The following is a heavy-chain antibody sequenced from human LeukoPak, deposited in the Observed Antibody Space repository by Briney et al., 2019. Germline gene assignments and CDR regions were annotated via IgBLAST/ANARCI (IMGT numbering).Heavy chain of an antibody. CDR3: ARPVGYSSGWYAFDI. CDR2: IYYSGST. D-gene: IGHD6-19*01. CDR1: GGSISSYY. V-gene: IGHV4-59*08. Sequence: SETLSLTCTVSGGSISSYYWSWIRQPPGKGLEWIGYIYYSGSTNYNPSLKSRVTIPVDTSKNQFSLKLSSVTAADTAVYYCARPVGYSSGWYAFDIWGQGTVVTVSS. J-gene: IGHJ3*02.